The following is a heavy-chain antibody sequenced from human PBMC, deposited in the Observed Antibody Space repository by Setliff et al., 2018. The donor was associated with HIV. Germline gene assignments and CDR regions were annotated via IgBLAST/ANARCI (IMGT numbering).Heavy chain of an antibody. Sequence: ASVKVSCKASGYTFTSYAMHWVRQAPGQRLEWMGWINAGNGNTKYSQKFQGRVTITRDTSASTAYMELSSLRSEDTAVYYCARGRHYSSSAPFGIDFWGQGTLVTVSS. J-gene: IGHJ4*02. CDR3: ARGRHYSSSAPFGIDF. D-gene: IGHD6-6*01. CDR2: INAGNGNT. V-gene: IGHV1-3*01. CDR1: GYTFTSYA.